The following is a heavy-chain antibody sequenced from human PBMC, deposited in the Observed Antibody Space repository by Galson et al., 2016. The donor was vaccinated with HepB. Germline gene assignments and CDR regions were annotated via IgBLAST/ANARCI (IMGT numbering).Heavy chain of an antibody. CDR2: ISSSSNYI. D-gene: IGHD6-13*01. J-gene: IGHJ4*02. CDR3: AREDSTIAAASFDY. CDR1: GFTFSSYS. Sequence: SLRLSCAASGFTFSSYSMNWVRQAPGKGLEWVSSISSSSNYIYYADSGKGRFTISRDNAKNSLYLQMNSLRAEDTAVYYCAREDSTIAAASFDYWGQGTLVTVSS. V-gene: IGHV3-21*01.